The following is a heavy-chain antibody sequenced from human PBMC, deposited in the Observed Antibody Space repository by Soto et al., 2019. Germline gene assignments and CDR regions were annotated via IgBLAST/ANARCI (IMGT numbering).Heavy chain of an antibody. V-gene: IGHV4-39*01. D-gene: IGHD2-2*01. CDR2: IYYSGST. Sequence: QLQLQESGPGLVKPSETLSLTCTVSGGSISSSSYYWGWIRQPPGKGLEWIGSIYYSGSTYYNPSLKSRVTISVDTSKNQFSLKLSSVTAADTAVYYCARLSTPEEDIVVVPAAGGYDYWGQGTLVTVSS. CDR1: GGSISSSSYY. CDR3: ARLSTPEEDIVVVPAAGGYDY. J-gene: IGHJ4*02.